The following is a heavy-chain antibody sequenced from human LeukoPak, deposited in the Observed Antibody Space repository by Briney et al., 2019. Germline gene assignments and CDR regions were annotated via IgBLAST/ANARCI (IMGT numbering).Heavy chain of an antibody. CDR3: ARGGAADY. CDR1: GFTFSNAW. V-gene: IGHV3-15*01. Sequence: GGSLRLSCAASGFTFSNAWMNWVRQAPGKGLEWVGRIKSKAAGGTTDYADSVKGRFTISRDNAKNSLYLQMNSLRAEDTAAYYCARGGAADYWGQGTLVTVSS. J-gene: IGHJ4*02. D-gene: IGHD1-26*01. CDR2: IKSKAAGGTT.